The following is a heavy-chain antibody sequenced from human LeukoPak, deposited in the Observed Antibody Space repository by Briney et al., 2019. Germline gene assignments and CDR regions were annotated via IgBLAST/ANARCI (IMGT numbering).Heavy chain of an antibody. V-gene: IGHV1-18*01. CDR3: ARAPNRYSYGPGPNRFDP. Sequence: ASVKVSCKASGYTFTSYGISWVRQAPGQGLEWMGWISAYNGNTNYAQKLQGRVTMTTDTSTSTAYMELRSLRSDDTAVYYCARAPNRYSYGPGPNRFDPWGQGTLVTVSS. D-gene: IGHD5-18*01. CDR1: GYTFTSYG. CDR2: ISAYNGNT. J-gene: IGHJ5*02.